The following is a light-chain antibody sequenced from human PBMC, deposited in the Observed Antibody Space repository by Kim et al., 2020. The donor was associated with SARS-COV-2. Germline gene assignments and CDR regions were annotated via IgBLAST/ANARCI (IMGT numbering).Light chain of an antibody. CDR2: DVS. Sequence: QSALTQPASVSGSPGQSITISCTGTSSDVGGYNYVSWYQQHPGKAPKLMIYDVSKRPSGVSNRFSGSKSGNTASLTISGLQAEDEADYYCSSYTSSSTLYVFGIGTQLTVL. J-gene: IGLJ1*01. V-gene: IGLV2-14*01. CDR1: SSDVGGYNY. CDR3: SSYTSSSTLYV.